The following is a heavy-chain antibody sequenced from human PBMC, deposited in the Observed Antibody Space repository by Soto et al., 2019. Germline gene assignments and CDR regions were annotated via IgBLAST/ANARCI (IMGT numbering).Heavy chain of an antibody. CDR1: GFTLSNYN. CDR2: TSGTGVYI. J-gene: IGHJ5*02. CDR3: AREGALKPFSS. Sequence: PGGSLRLSCVASGFTLSNYNMNWVRQAPGKGLDWVSHTSGTGVYIHYADAVKGRFTISRDNAKSSVDLQMNSLRAEDTAVYYCAREGALKPFSSWGQGALVTVSS. V-gene: IGHV3-21*01.